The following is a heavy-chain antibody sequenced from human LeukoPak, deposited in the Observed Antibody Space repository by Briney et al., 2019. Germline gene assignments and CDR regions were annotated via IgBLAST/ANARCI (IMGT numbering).Heavy chain of an antibody. D-gene: IGHD6-13*01. V-gene: IGHV3-9*01. Sequence: GGSLRLSCAASGFTFDDYAMHWVRQAPGKGLEWVSGISWNSGSIGYADSVKGRFTISRDNAKNSLYQQMNSLRTEDTALYYCAKDKGASSSSPIDYWGQGTLVTVSS. CDR2: ISWNSGSI. J-gene: IGHJ4*02. CDR3: AKDKGASSSSPIDY. CDR1: GFTFDDYA.